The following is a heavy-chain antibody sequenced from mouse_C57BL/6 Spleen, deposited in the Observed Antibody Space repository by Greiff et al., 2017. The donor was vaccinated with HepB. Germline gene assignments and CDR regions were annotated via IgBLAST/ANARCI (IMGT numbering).Heavy chain of an antibody. D-gene: IGHD2-4*01. CDR2: INYDGSST. Sequence: EVKVVESEGGLVQPGSSMKLSCTASGFTFSDYYMAWVRQVPEKGLEWVANINYDGSSTYYLDSLKSRFIISRDNAKNILYLQMSSLKSEDTATYYCARAGYDYDGLAMDYWGQGTSVTVSS. CDR3: ARAGYDYDGLAMDY. CDR1: GFTFSDYY. V-gene: IGHV5-16*01. J-gene: IGHJ4*01.